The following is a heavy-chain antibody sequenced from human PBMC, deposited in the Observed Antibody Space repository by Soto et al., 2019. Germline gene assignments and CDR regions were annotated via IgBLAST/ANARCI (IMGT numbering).Heavy chain of an antibody. D-gene: IGHD2-15*01. V-gene: IGHV4-34*01. CDR2: INHSGST. CDR3: ARGKYCSGGSCYLALYYGMDV. Sequence: SETLSLTCAVYGGSFSGYYWSWIRQPPGKGLEWIGEINHSGSTNYNPSLKSQVTISVDTSKNQFSLKLSSVTAADTAVYYCARGKYCSGGSCYLALYYGMDVWGQGTTVTVSS. CDR1: GGSFSGYY. J-gene: IGHJ6*02.